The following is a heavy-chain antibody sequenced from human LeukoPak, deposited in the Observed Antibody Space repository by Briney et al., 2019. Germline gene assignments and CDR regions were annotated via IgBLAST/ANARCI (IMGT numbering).Heavy chain of an antibody. J-gene: IGHJ5*02. D-gene: IGHD3-10*01. V-gene: IGHV3-30-3*01. CDR2: ISYDGSNK. CDR3: AKEYSMVRGTNWFDP. CDR1: GFTFSSYA. Sequence: PGRSLRLSCAASGFTFSSYAMHWVRQAPGKGLEWVAVISYDGSNKYYADSVKGRFTISRDNSKNTLYLQMNSLRAEDTAVYYCAKEYSMVRGTNWFDPWGQGTLVTVSS.